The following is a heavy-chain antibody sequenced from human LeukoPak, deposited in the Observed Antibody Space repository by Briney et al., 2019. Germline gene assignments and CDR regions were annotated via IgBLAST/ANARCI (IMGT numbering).Heavy chain of an antibody. J-gene: IGHJ4*02. CDR1: GGSFSSYY. D-gene: IGHD2-15*01. Sequence: SETLSLTCAVYGGSFSSYYWSWIRQPPGKGLEWIGEINHSGSTNYNPSLKSRVTISVDTSKNQFSLKLSSVRAEDTAMYFCSSEVVAATLDYWGQGTLVTVSS. V-gene: IGHV4-34*01. CDR2: INHSGST. CDR3: SSEVVAATLDY.